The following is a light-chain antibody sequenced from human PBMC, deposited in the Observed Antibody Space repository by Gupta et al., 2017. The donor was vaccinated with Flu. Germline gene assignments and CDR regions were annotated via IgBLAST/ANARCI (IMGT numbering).Light chain of an antibody. CDR2: LGF. CDR1: QSLRHSSGYNH. J-gene: IGKJ2*01. Sequence: PGEPASISCRSSQSLRHSSGYNHLNWYLQKPGQSPQLLVYLGFNLASGVSGRFSGSVSGTEFALNISRVEADDVGIYYCMQALQIPYTFGQGTKRE. V-gene: IGKV2-28*01. CDR3: MQALQIPYT.